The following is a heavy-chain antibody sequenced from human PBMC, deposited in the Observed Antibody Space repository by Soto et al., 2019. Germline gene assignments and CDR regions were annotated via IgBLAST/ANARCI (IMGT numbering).Heavy chain of an antibody. CDR1: RFTFNNYW. D-gene: IGHD6-19*01. CDR3: ARDRGWYRADL. J-gene: IGHJ4*02. Sequence: EVHLVESGGGLVQPGGSLRLSCAAPRFTFNNYWLAWVRQPPGKGLEWVAGINYEENVKKYVDSVKGRFTISRDNANNSLYLQMNSLRHDDTAVYYCARDRGWYRADLWGQGTLVTVSS. V-gene: IGHV3-7*04. CDR2: INYEENVK.